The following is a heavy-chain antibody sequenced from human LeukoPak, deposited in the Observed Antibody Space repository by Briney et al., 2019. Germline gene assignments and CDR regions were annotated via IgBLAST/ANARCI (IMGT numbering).Heavy chain of an antibody. D-gene: IGHD1-26*01. CDR3: ARVFSGTYLNYHHFDY. CDR1: GFTFSHYS. Sequence: PGGSLRLSCAASGFTFSHYSMNWVRQAPGKGLEWVSSISSGSSYIYYADSVKGRFTVSRNNAKNSLYLQMDSLRAEDTAVYYCARVFSGTYLNYHHFDYWGQGTLVTVSS. J-gene: IGHJ4*02. CDR2: ISSGSSYI. V-gene: IGHV3-21*01.